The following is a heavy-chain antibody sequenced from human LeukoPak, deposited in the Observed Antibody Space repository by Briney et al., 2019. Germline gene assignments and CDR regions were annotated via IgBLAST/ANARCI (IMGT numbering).Heavy chain of an antibody. Sequence: SETLSLTCAVYGGSFSTYYWSWIRQSPGKGLEWIAEINHRGDTNYNPSVKSRVTISVDTSKNQFSLKITSLTAADTAVYYCARAAWIQVSGYFDYWGQGTLVTVSS. J-gene: IGHJ4*03. CDR3: ARAAWIQVSGYFDY. V-gene: IGHV4-34*01. D-gene: IGHD5-18*01. CDR2: INHRGDT. CDR1: GGSFSTYY.